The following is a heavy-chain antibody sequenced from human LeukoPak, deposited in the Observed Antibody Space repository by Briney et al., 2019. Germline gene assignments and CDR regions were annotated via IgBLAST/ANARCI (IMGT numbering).Heavy chain of an antibody. CDR3: AKAPVTTCSGAYCYPFDY. CDR2: ISGSGGST. J-gene: IGHJ4*02. CDR1: GFTFSSYA. Sequence: RGSLRLSCAASGFTFSSYAMSWVRQAPGKGLEWVSAISGSGGSTYYADSVKGRFTISRDNSKNTLYLQMNSLRAEDTAVYYCAKAPVTTCSGAYCYPFDYWGQGTLVTVSS. D-gene: IGHD2-15*01. V-gene: IGHV3-23*01.